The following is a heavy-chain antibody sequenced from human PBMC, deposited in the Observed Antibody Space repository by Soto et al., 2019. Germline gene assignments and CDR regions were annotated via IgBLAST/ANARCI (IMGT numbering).Heavy chain of an antibody. CDR3: HHGSSSRPDFAYRMDV. Sequence: EVQLLESGGGLVQPGGSLRLSCAASGFTFSDHAMSWVRQAPGKGLEWVSAIGGSAFSGTTHYADSVKGRFTIYRDNSMRTLFVQMNSVSDEDTALYLCHHGSSSRPDFAYRMDVWGQGTPVTVSS. CDR2: IGGSAFSGTT. D-gene: IGHD2-15*01. J-gene: IGHJ6*02. CDR1: GFTFSDHA. V-gene: IGHV3-23*01.